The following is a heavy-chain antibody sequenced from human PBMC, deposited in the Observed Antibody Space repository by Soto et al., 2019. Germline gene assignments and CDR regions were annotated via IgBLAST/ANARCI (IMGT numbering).Heavy chain of an antibody. Sequence: QLHLVQSAAEVKKTGSTVTISCEASEYTFTYLHLHWVRQAPGQGLEWLGWITIYNGNTNYAQKFQDRVIITMETALSTVYMTLRSLKPEDTAMYDCARSPLDSSNEIYVDPWGQGTLGTVSS. CDR3: ARSPLDSSNEIYVDP. CDR1: EYTFTYLH. V-gene: IGHV1-45*02. J-gene: IGHJ5*02. D-gene: IGHD2-2*01. CDR2: ITIYNGNT.